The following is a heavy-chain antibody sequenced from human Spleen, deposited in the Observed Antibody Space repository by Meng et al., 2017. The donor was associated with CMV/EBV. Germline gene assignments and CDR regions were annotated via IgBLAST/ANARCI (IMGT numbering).Heavy chain of an antibody. CDR3: VRDGDRWNFDY. CDR1: GFTFNKYW. Sequence: SCATSGFTFNKYWMHWVRRAPGKGLIWVARIKYDGTYANYADSVQGRFTISRDNAGDRLYLQMNRLRVEDTALYYCVRDGDRWNFDYWGQGTLVTVSS. V-gene: IGHV3-74*01. D-gene: IGHD2-15*01. CDR2: IKYDGTYA. J-gene: IGHJ4*02.